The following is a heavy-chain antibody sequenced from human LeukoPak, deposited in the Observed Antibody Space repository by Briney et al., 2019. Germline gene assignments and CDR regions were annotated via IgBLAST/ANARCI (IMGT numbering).Heavy chain of an antibody. J-gene: IGHJ4*02. D-gene: IGHD3-22*01. Sequence: PSETLSLTCTVSGGSISSSSYYWGWIRQPPGKGLEWIGSIYYSGSTYYNPSLKSRVTISVDTSKNQFSLKLSSVTAADTAVYYCARALIDDGFDYWGQGTLVTVSS. V-gene: IGHV4-39*01. CDR3: ARALIDDGFDY. CDR1: GGSISSSSYY. CDR2: IYYSGST.